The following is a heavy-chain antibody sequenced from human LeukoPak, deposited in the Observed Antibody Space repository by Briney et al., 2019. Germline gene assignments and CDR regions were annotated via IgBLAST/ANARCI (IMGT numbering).Heavy chain of an antibody. CDR3: ARCIAAALAPDY. Sequence: GGSLRLSCAASGFPFSIYALHWVRQAPGKGLEGVAVISHDGHNKYYADSVKGRFTISRDNAKNSLYLQMNSLRAEDTAVYYCARCIAAALAPDYWGQGTLVTVSS. CDR1: GFPFSIYA. V-gene: IGHV3-30*04. CDR2: ISHDGHNK. D-gene: IGHD6-13*01. J-gene: IGHJ4*02.